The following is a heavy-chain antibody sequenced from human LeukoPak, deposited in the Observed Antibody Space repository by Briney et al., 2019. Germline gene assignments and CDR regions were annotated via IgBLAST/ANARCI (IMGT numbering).Heavy chain of an antibody. J-gene: IGHJ4*02. CDR2: IRYDGSNK. D-gene: IGHD2-15*01. V-gene: IGHV3-30*02. CDR1: GFTFSSYG. Sequence: PGGSLRLSCAASGFTFSSYGMHWVRQAPGKGLEWVAFIRYDGSNKYYADSVKGRFTISRDNSKNTLYLQMNSLRAEDTAVYYCAKDRKLRSGGSCYSGWGQGTLVTVSS. CDR3: AKDRKLRSGGSCYSG.